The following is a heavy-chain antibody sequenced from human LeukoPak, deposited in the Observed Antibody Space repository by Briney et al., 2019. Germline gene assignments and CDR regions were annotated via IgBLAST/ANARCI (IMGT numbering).Heavy chain of an antibody. D-gene: IGHD2-2*01. V-gene: IGHV3-23*01. J-gene: IGHJ4*02. Sequence: GGSLRLSCAGSGFTFSSYAMSWVRQAPGKGLEWVSTISDSGGSTYCADSVKGRFTISRDNSKNTVYLQMNSLRDEDTAVYYCAKDQLKYQLGRELDYWGQGTLVTVSS. CDR2: ISDSGGST. CDR3: AKDQLKYQLGRELDY. CDR1: GFTFSSYA.